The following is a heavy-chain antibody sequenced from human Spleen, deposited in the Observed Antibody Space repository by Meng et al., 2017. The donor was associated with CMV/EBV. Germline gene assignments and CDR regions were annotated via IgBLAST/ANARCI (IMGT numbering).Heavy chain of an antibody. J-gene: IGHJ6*02. V-gene: IGHV3-30-3*01. D-gene: IGHD6-19*01. CDR1: GFTFSSYA. Sequence: GGSLRLSCAASGFTFSSYAMHWVRQAPGKGLEWVAVISYDGSNKYYADSVKGRFTISRDNSKNTLYLQMNSLRAEDTAVYYCAREFNGWYYYYGMDVWGQGTTVTVSS. CDR2: ISYDGSNK. CDR3: AREFNGWYYYYGMDV.